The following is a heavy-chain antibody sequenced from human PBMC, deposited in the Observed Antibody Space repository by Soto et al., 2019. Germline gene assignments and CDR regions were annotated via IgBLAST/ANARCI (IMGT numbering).Heavy chain of an antibody. CDR1: GFTFSNSA. CDR3: ARWSHLDY. V-gene: IGHV3-23*01. J-gene: IGHJ4*02. D-gene: IGHD3-3*01. Sequence: GGSLRLSCAASGFTFSNSAMTWVRQALGKGPEWVSTISGSDGKTFYADSVKGRFSTSRDTSQSTLYLQMNSLRADDTAMYYCARWSHLDYWGQGTRVTVSS. CDR2: ISGSDGKT.